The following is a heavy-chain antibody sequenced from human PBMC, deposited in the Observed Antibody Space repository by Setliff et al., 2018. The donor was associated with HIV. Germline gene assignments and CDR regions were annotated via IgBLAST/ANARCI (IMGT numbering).Heavy chain of an antibody. D-gene: IGHD3-3*01. CDR1: GYSFTTYY. CDR3: ARGTDFWSGSSNFDY. CDR2: INPGRGNT. V-gene: IGHV1-2*02. J-gene: IGHJ4*02. Sequence: ASVKVSCKASGYSFTTYYIHWLRQAPGQGLEWLGVINPGRGNTNYAQKFRGRVTMTRDTSINTAHMYLSSLRSDDTAIYFCARGTDFWSGSSNFDYWGQGTQVTVSS.